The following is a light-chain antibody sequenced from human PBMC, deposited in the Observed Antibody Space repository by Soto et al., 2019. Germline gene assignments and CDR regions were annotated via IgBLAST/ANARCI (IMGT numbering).Light chain of an antibody. CDR1: SSDVGGYNY. CDR2: DVS. J-gene: IGLJ1*01. Sequence: QSALTQPASVSGSPGQSITISCTGTSSDVGGYNYVSWYQQHPGKAPKLMIYDVSNRPSGVSNRFSGSKSGNTASQTISGLQAEDEADYYCSSYTSSSTPWVFGTGTKVTVL. CDR3: SSYTSSSTPWV. V-gene: IGLV2-14*01.